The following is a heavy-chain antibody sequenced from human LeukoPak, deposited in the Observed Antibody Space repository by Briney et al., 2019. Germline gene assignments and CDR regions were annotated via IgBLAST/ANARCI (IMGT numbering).Heavy chain of an antibody. Sequence: ASVKVSCKASGGTFSSYAISWVGQAPGQGLEWMGGIIPIFGTANYAQKFQGRVTITADESTSTAYMELSSLRSEDTAVYYCARDSGSYLGFYFDYWGQGTLVTVSS. J-gene: IGHJ4*02. CDR3: ARDSGSYLGFYFDY. CDR2: IIPIFGTA. D-gene: IGHD1-26*01. V-gene: IGHV1-69*13. CDR1: GGTFSSYA.